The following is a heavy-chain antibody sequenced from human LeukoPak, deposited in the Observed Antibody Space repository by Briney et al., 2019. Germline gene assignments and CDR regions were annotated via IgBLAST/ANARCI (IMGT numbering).Heavy chain of an antibody. CDR3: AGGNFYDSRGHPYHFHY. CDR2: IYYTANT. V-gene: IGHV4-59*07. CDR1: GRSISSYY. D-gene: IGHD3-22*01. J-gene: IGHJ4*02. Sequence: PSDTLSLTCTVSGRSISSYYWSWIRQPPRKGLEWIGYIYYTANTNYNPSLKSRVTISVDTSKNQFSLNLTSVTAADTAVYYCAGGNFYDSRGHPYHFHYWGQGTLVTVPS.